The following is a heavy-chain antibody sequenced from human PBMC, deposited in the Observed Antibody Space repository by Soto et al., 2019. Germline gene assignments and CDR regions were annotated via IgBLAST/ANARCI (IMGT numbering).Heavy chain of an antibody. Sequence: QVQLQESGPGLVKPSETLSLTCTVSGGSISTYYWNWIRQSAGKGLEWIGRVYISGSTNYHRSLRSRVAMSVATSNIQFSLKVTSVTAAETAVYYCARGERDGYDIWGQRTMLTVS. CDR2: VYISGST. J-gene: IGHJ3*02. CDR3: ARGERDGYDI. CDR1: GGSISTYY. D-gene: IGHD1-1*01. V-gene: IGHV4-4*07.